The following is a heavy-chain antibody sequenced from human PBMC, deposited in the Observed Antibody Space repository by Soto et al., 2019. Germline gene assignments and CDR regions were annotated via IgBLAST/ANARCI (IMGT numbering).Heavy chain of an antibody. CDR3: ARLAGYYYDSSGYYDPQFYP. CDR2: IIPIFGTA. CDR1: GRTFSSYA. Sequence: SVKVSCKASGRTFSSYAISWVRQAPGQGLEWMGGIIPIFGTANYAQKFQGRVTITADESTSTAYMELSSLRSEDTAVYYCARLAGYYYDSSGYYDPQFYPCGQRTLVPVSS. D-gene: IGHD3-22*01. J-gene: IGHJ5*02. V-gene: IGHV1-69*13.